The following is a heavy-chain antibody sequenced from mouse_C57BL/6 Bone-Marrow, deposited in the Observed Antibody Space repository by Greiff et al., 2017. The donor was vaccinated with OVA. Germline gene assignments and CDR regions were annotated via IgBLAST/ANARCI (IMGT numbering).Heavy chain of an antibody. Sequence: VQLQQSGAELVMPGASVKLSCKASGYTFTSYWMHWVKQRPGQGLEWIGEIDPSDSYTNYNQKFKGKSTLTVDKSSSTAYMQLSSLTSEDSAVYYCAIYGYYFDYWGQGTTLTVSS. D-gene: IGHD1-1*01. CDR2: IDPSDSYT. V-gene: IGHV1-69*01. J-gene: IGHJ2*01. CDR1: GYTFTSYW. CDR3: AIYGYYFDY.